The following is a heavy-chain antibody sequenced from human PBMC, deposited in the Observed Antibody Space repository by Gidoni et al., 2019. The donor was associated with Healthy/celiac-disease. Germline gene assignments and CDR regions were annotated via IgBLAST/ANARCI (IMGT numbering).Heavy chain of an antibody. CDR2: IRCSAGST. CDR1: GFTFSSYD. V-gene: IGHV3-23*04. J-gene: IGHJ3*02. D-gene: IGHD3-22*01. Sequence: EVQLVESGGGLVQRGGSVRLSCAAAGFTFSSYDISWVRQAPGKGLGWVSAIRCSAGSTYYADSVKGRFTISIDNSKTTLYLQMTSLIAEDTAVYYCAKDPFYYYDSSGYSNDAFDIWGQGTIVTVSS. CDR3: AKDPFYYYDSSGYSNDAFDI.